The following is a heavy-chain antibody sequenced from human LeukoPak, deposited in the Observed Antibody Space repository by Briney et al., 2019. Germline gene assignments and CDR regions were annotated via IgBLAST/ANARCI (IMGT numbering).Heavy chain of an antibody. J-gene: IGHJ4*02. CDR3: ARDNYYDSSGLT. D-gene: IGHD3-22*01. CDR1: GYTFTSYY. Sequence: ASVKVSCKASGYTFTSYYMHWVRQAPGQGLEWMGIINPSGGRTSYAQKFQGRVTMTTDTSTSTAYMELRSLRSDDTAVYYCARDNYYDSSGLTWGQGTLVTVSS. CDR2: INPSGGRT. V-gene: IGHV1-46*01.